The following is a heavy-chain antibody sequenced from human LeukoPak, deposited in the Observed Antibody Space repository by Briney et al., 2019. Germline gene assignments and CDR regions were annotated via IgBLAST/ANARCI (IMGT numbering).Heavy chain of an antibody. CDR3: ARSGVTGAFDI. J-gene: IGHJ3*02. Sequence: PSQTLSLTCTVSGGSISSGSYYWSWIRQPAGKGLEWIGRIYTSGSAYYNPSLKSRVTISVDRSKNQFSLKLSSVTAADTAVYYCARSGVTGAFDIWGQGTMVTVSS. CDR1: GGSISSGSYY. D-gene: IGHD5-18*01. V-gene: IGHV4-61*02. CDR2: IYTSGSA.